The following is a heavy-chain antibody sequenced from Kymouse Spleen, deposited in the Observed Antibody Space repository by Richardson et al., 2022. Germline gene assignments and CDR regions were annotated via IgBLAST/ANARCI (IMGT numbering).Heavy chain of an antibody. CDR1: GFTFSSYG. J-gene: IGHJ4*02. D-gene: IGHD1-26*01,IGHD5-12*01,IGHD6-13*01. CDR3: AKDIDGDY. Sequence: QVQLVESGGGVVQPGRSLRLSCAASGFTFSSYGMHWVRQAPGKGLEWVAVISYDGSNKYYADSVKGRFTISRDNSKNTLYLQMNSLRAEDTAVYYCAKDIDGDYWGQGTLVTVSS. V-gene: IGHV3-30*18. CDR2: ISYDGSNK.